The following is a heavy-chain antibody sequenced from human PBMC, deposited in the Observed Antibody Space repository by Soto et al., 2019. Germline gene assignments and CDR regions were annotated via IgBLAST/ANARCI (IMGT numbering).Heavy chain of an antibody. CDR1: GGSVSGDKNY. D-gene: IGHD3-16*01. CDR2: ISYSGAT. J-gene: IGHJ3*01. V-gene: IGHV4-61*01. Sequence: QVQLQESGPGLVKPSETLSLTCSVSGGSVSGDKNYWSWIRPSPGKGLEWIGFISYSGATIYNPSRRSRLTISVDRSKNQFSLRLSSVAASDTALYYCATSPRFAFDFWGQGTTVIVSS. CDR3: ATSPRFAFDF.